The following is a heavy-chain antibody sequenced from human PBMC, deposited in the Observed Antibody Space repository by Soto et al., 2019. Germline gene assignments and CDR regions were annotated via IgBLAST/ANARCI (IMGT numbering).Heavy chain of an antibody. V-gene: IGHV1-46*01. CDR1: GYTFTSYY. J-gene: IGHJ4*02. Sequence: QVQLVQSGAEVKKPGASVKISCKASGYTFTSYYMHWVRQAPGQGLDWMGIINPSGGSTNYAQKLQGRVAMTRDTSTSTGYMELNSLRCEDTAVYYCARPPYTGCINAVCYTLNSWGQGTLVTVSS. CDR2: INPSGGST. D-gene: IGHD2-8*01. CDR3: ARPPYTGCINAVCYTLNS.